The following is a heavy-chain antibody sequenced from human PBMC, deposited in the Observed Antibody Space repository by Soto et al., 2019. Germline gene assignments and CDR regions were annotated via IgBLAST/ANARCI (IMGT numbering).Heavy chain of an antibody. CDR2: INHSGST. CDR1: GGSFSGYY. J-gene: IGHJ4*02. CDR3: ARSVYDFWSGPGT. Sequence: SETLSLTCAVYGGSFSGYYWSWIRQPPGKGLEWIGEINHSGSTNYNPSLKSRVTISVDTPKNQFSLKLSSVTAADTAVYYCARSVYDFWSGPGTWGQGTLVTVSS. D-gene: IGHD3-3*01. V-gene: IGHV4-34*01.